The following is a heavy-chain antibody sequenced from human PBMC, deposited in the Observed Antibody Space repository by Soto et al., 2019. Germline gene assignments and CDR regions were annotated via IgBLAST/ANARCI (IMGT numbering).Heavy chain of an antibody. J-gene: IGHJ6*03. CDR1: GGSFSGYY. D-gene: IGHD3-3*01. V-gene: IGHV4-34*01. Sequence: SETLSLTCAVYGGSFSGYYWSWIRQPPGKGLEWIGEINHSGSTNYNPSLKSRVTISVDTSKNQFSLKLSSVTAADTAVYYCARVLGATTIFGTYYYYYMDVWGKGTTVTVSS. CDR2: INHSGST. CDR3: ARVLGATTIFGTYYYYYMDV.